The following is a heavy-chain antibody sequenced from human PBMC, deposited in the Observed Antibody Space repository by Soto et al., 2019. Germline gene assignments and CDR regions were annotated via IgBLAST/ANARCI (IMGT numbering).Heavy chain of an antibody. Sequence: EVQVVESGGTLVQPEGSLRLSCAAAGFTFTNYWLHWVRQAPGKGLVWVSRINGDGSNAFYADSVKGRFTISRDSAKNTVYLQLNSLRAEDTAIYYCARGIQYRYGMDVWGQGTTVTVSS. CDR3: ARGIQYRYGMDV. J-gene: IGHJ6*02. CDR2: INGDGSNA. V-gene: IGHV3-74*01. D-gene: IGHD4-4*01. CDR1: GFTFTNYW.